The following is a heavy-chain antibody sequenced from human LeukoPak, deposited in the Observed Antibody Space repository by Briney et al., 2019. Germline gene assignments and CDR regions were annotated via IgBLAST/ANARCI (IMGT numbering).Heavy chain of an antibody. D-gene: IGHD3-22*01. J-gene: IGHJ6*02. V-gene: IGHV3-20*04. CDR3: AREKTYYYDSSGYYRTGGMDV. Sequence: GGSLRLSCAASGFTFDDYGMSWVRQAPGKGLEWVSGINWNGGSTGYADSVKGRFTISRDNAKNSLYLQMNSLRAEDTAVYYCAREKTYYYDSSGYYRTGGMDVWGQGTTVTVSS. CDR1: GFTFDDYG. CDR2: INWNGGST.